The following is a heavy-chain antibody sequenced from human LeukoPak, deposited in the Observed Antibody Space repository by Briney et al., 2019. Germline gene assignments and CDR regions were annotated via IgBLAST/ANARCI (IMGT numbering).Heavy chain of an antibody. J-gene: IGHJ4*02. V-gene: IGHV4-34*01. CDR2: TSRGEGT. CDR3: ARGTDRSKTGY. Sequence: PSETLSLTCAVYGGSFNDYFCSWIRQPPGKGLEWIGETSRGEGTHYSSSLRSRVIISVDTSTNQCSLKLSSVTAADTAVYYCARGTDRSKTGYWGQGTLVTVSS. CDR1: GGSFNDYF. D-gene: IGHD1-26*01.